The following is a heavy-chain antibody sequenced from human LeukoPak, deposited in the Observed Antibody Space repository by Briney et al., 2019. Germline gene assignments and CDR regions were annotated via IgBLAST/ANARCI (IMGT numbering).Heavy chain of an antibody. CDR2: ISSSGSTI. V-gene: IGHV3-11*04. CDR1: GFTFSDYY. Sequence: PGGSLRLSCAASGFTFSDYYMSWIRQAPGKGLEWVSYISSSGSTIYYADSVKGRFTISRDNSKNTLYLQMNSLRAEDTAVYYCAREHDSSGYYWSGYYGMDVWGQGTTVTVSS. CDR3: AREHDSSGYYWSGYYGMDV. J-gene: IGHJ6*02. D-gene: IGHD3-22*01.